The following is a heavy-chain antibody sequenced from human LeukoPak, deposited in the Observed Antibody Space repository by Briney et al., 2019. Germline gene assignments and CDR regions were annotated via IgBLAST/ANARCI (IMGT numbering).Heavy chain of an antibody. CDR3: ARGAPAFDY. D-gene: IGHD2-2*01. V-gene: IGHV5-51*07. Sequence: GESLQISCTGSGYRFTTYWIGWVHQMPGKGLEWMGIIYPSDSNTRYSPSFQGQVTISADKSTDTAYLQWSSLKASDTAMYYCARGAPAFDYWGQGTLVTVSS. J-gene: IGHJ4*02. CDR1: GYRFTTYW. CDR2: IYPSDSNT.